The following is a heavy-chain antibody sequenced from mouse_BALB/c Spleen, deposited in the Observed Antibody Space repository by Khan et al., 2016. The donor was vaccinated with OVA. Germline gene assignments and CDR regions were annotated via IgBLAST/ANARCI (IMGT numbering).Heavy chain of an antibody. J-gene: IGHJ3*01. CDR2: IWSGGST. CDR1: GFSLTTYG. D-gene: IGHD2-4*01. Sequence: VQLQESGPGLVQPSQSLSITCTVSGFSLTTYGVHWVRQSPGKGLEWLGVIWSGGSTDYNAPFISRLSISKDSSKSQVFFKMNSLQVNDTAIYYCARNYDYDECLAYWGQGTLVTVSA. CDR3: ARNYDYDECLAY. V-gene: IGHV2-2*02.